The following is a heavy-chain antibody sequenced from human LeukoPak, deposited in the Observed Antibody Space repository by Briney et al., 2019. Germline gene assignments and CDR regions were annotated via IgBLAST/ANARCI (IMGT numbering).Heavy chain of an antibody. V-gene: IGHV4-39*07. J-gene: IGHJ2*01. D-gene: IGHD5-24*01. CDR2: IYYSGST. CDR3: AGDGYKTNWYFDL. CDR1: GGSISTNSYY. Sequence: PSETLSLTCTVSGGSISTNSYYWGWIRQPPGKGLKWIGSIYYSGSTYYNPSLRSRVTISVNTSKNQFSLKLSSVTAADTAVYYCAGDGYKTNWYFDLWGRGTLVTVSS.